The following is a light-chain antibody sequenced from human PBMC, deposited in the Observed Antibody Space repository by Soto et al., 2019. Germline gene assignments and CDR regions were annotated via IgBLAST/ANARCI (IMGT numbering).Light chain of an antibody. CDR2: DAS. J-gene: IGKJ3*01. V-gene: IGKV3D-15*01. CDR1: QSVGSN. CDR3: QQYNDWPPIT. Sequence: EIVMTQSPATLSVSPGDTATLSCRASQSVGSNLAWFQQKPGQAPRLLIYDASTRATGIPARFSGSGSGTEFTLTISSLQSEDLAVYYCQQYNDWPPITFGPGTKVAIK.